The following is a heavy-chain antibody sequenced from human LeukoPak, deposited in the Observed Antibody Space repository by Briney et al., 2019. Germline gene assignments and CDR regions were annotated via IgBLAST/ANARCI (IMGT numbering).Heavy chain of an antibody. J-gene: IGHJ3*02. V-gene: IGHV3-21*01. Sequence: GGSLRLSCAASGFTFSSYTMNWVRQAPGKGLEWVSSISSSSRYFFYADSVKGRFTISRDNAKNSLYLQMDTLRAEDTALYYCARVSQLYRDIWGQGTMVTVSS. CDR2: ISSSSRYF. CDR3: ARVSQLYRDI. CDR1: GFTFSSYT. D-gene: IGHD2-2*02.